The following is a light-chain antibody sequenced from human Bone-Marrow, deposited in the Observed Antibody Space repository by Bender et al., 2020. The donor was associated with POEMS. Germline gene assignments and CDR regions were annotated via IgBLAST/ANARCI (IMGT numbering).Light chain of an antibody. Sequence: QSALTQPASVSGSPGQSITISCSGTSDDLGNSNDHGNYNLVSWYQQLPGEAPKVVIYDDNKRPSGVSTRFSGSKSGNTASLTISGLQAEDEADYHCCSHAGATVAFGGGTRVTVL. V-gene: IGLV2-23*01. CDR3: CSHAGATVA. J-gene: IGLJ3*02. CDR1: SDDLGNSNDHGNYNL. CDR2: DDN.